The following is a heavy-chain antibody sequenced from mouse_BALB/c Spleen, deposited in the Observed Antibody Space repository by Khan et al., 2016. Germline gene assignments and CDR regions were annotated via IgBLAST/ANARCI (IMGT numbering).Heavy chain of an antibody. CDR1: GFSLTGYG. CDR2: IWGDGSP. Sequence: QVQLKESGPGLVAPSQSLSITCTVSGFSLTGYGVNWVRQPPGKGLEWLGMIWGDGSPDYNSALKSRLSISKDNSQSQVFLKMNSLQTDDTARYYCARALYYYCISFVSYALDYWGQGTSVTVSS. CDR3: ARALYYYCISFVSYALDY. J-gene: IGHJ4*01. D-gene: IGHD1-1*01. V-gene: IGHV2-6-7*01.